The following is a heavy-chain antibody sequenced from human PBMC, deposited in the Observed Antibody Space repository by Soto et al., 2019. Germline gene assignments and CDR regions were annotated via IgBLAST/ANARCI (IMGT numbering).Heavy chain of an antibody. J-gene: IGHJ4*02. V-gene: IGHV3-23*01. CDR1: GFTVSSYA. Sequence: EMQLLESGGGLVQAGGSLRLSCAASGFTVSSYALNWVRQAPGKGLEWVSGISASTYYADSVKGRSTISRDTSKNTLYLQMNRLRAKDTAIYFCAIRMYSTRWYYLDYWGQGTLVTVSS. CDR3: AIRMYSTRWYYLDY. CDR2: ISAST. D-gene: IGHD6-13*01.